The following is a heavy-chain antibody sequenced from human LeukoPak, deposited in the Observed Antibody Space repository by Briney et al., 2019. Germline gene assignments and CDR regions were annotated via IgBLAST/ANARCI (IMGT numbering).Heavy chain of an antibody. V-gene: IGHV4-31*03. J-gene: IGHJ4*02. Sequence: TTSETLSLTCTVSGGSISSGGYYWSWIRQHPGKGLEWIGYIYYSGSTYYNPSLKSRVTISVDTSKNQFSLKLSSVTAADTAVYYCARYIVVVPAATDHRVFDYWGQGTLVTVSS. CDR1: GGSISSGGYY. CDR3: ARYIVVVPAATDHRVFDY. D-gene: IGHD2-2*01. CDR2: IYYSGST.